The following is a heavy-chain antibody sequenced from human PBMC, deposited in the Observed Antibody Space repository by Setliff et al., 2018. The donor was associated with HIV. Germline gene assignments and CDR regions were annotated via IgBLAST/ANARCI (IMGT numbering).Heavy chain of an antibody. D-gene: IGHD3-9*01. Sequence: GGSLRLSCEASGFTFSNNWVSWVRQAPGKGLEWVATINPDGNEKHYADSVRGRFTISRDNAKNSLYLQMNSLRAEDTAVYYCAKDESTDWRTFDFWGQGTMVTVS. CDR1: GFTFSNNW. J-gene: IGHJ3*01. CDR2: INPDGNEK. V-gene: IGHV3-7*03. CDR3: AKDESTDWRTFDF.